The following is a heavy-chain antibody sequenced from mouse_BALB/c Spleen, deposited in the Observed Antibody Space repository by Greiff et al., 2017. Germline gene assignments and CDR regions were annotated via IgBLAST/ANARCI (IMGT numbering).Heavy chain of an antibody. Sequence: EVQLQQSGAELVKPGASVKLSCTASGFNIQDTYMHWVKQRPEQGLEWIGRIDPANGNTKYDPKFQGKATITADTSSNTAYLQLSSLTSEDTAVYYCARSSGSSLYYAVDYWGQGTSGTVSS. CDR2: IDPANGNT. CDR3: ARSSGSSLYYAVDY. V-gene: IGHV14-3*02. J-gene: IGHJ4*01. CDR1: GFNIQDTY. D-gene: IGHD1-1*01.